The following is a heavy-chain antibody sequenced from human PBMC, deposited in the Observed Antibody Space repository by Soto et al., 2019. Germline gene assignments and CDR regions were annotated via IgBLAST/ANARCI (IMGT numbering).Heavy chain of an antibody. D-gene: IGHD3-9*01. CDR2: IFPGDSDT. CDR1: GYNFISYW. CDR3: ARQITRNEILTGSRCRYFDL. V-gene: IGHV5-51*01. J-gene: IGHJ2*01. Sequence: PGESLKISCKASGYNFISYWIGWARQMPGRDLEWVAMIFPGDSDTTYSPSFQGRVSVSVDKSSTSAYLHWSGLMASDSGIYYCARQITRNEILTGSRCRYFDLWGRGTRVTVSS.